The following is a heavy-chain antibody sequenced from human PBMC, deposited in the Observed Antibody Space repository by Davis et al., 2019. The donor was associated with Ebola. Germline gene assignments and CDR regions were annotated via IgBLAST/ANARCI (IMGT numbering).Heavy chain of an antibody. Sequence: GESLKISCAASGFTFSSYAMSWVRQAPGKGLEWVAVISYDGSNKYYADSVKGRFTISRDNSKNTLYLQMNSLRAEDTAVYYCARERERDTLYYYYGMDVWGQGTTVTVSS. CDR3: ARERERDTLYYYYGMDV. J-gene: IGHJ6*02. CDR1: GFTFSSYA. D-gene: IGHD5-18*01. V-gene: IGHV3-30-3*01. CDR2: ISYDGSNK.